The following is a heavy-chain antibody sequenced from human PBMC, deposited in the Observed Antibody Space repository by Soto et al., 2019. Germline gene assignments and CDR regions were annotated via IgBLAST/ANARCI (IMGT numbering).Heavy chain of an antibody. J-gene: IGHJ6*02. Sequence: GGSLRLSCVVSGFTLSSRWMHWVRQTPGKGLEWVSAISGSGGSTYYADSVKGRFTISRDNSKNTLYLQMNSLRAEDTAVYYCAKKGFGGSGSYYYGMDVWGQGTTVTVSS. D-gene: IGHD3-10*01. CDR1: GFTLSSRW. CDR2: ISGSGGST. V-gene: IGHV3-23*01. CDR3: AKKGFGGSGSYYYGMDV.